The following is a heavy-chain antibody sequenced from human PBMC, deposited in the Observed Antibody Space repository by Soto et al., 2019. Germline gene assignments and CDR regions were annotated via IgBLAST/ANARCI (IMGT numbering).Heavy chain of an antibody. J-gene: IGHJ4*02. CDR2: IYWDDDT. CDR3: AHRVLRTVFGLVTTTAIYFDL. CDR1: GFSLTTSGVG. V-gene: IGHV2-5*02. D-gene: IGHD3-3*01. Sequence: QITLNESGPTQVKPRQTLTLTCTFSGFSLTTSGVGVGWIRQSPGKAPEWLALIYWDDDTRYSPSLKSRLTITKDTSKNQVVLTMADLDPADTATYYCAHRVLRTVFGLVTTTAIYFDLWGQGTPVAVSS.